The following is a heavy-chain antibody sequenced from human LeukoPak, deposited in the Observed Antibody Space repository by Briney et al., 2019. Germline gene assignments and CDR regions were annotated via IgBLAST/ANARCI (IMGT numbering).Heavy chain of an antibody. J-gene: IGHJ4*02. CDR1: GYTFTSYG. D-gene: IGHD2-21*01. V-gene: IGHV1-18*01. Sequence: GASVKVSCKASGYTFTSYGISWVRQAPGQRLEWMGWISAYNGNTNYTQKLQGRVTMTTDTSTSTAYMELRSLRSDDTAVYYCARSRYCGGDCYLLWDYWGQGTLVTVSS. CDR2: ISAYNGNT. CDR3: ARSRYCGGDCYLLWDY.